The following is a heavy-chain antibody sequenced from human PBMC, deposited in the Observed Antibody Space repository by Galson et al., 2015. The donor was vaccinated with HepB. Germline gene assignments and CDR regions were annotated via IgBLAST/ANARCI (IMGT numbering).Heavy chain of an antibody. CDR3: ARGDYGDTPFDY. J-gene: IGHJ4*02. Sequence: SVKVSCKVSGYTLTELSIHWVRQAPGKGLEWMGGFDPEDGETIYAQKFQGRVTMTEDTSTDTAYMELSSLRSEDTAVYYCARGDYGDTPFDYWGQGTLVTVSS. CDR2: FDPEDGET. D-gene: IGHD4-17*01. CDR1: GYTLTELS. V-gene: IGHV1-24*01.